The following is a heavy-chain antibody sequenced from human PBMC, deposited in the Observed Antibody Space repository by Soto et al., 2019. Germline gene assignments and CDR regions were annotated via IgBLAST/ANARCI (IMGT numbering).Heavy chain of an antibody. CDR3: ARDMTTVSTGHDAFDI. V-gene: IGHV1-18*01. Sequence: APVKVSCKASGYTFTSYGISWVRQAPGQGLEWMGWISAYNGNTNYAQKLQGRVTMTTDTSTSTAYMELRSLGSDDTAVYYCARDMTTVSTGHDAFDIWGQGTMVTVSS. CDR2: ISAYNGNT. J-gene: IGHJ3*02. D-gene: IGHD4-17*01. CDR1: GYTFTSYG.